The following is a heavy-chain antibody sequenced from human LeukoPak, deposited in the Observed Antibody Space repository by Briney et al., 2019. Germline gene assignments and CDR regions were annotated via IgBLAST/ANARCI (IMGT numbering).Heavy chain of an antibody. Sequence: GGSLRLTCAASGFTFSSYAMHWVRQAPGKGLEYVSAISSNGGSTYYANSVKGRFTISRDNSKNTLYLQMGSLRAEDMAVYYCARGDSSGYYSHYWGQGTLVTVSS. CDR2: ISSNGGST. CDR1: GFTFSSYA. V-gene: IGHV3-64*01. D-gene: IGHD3-22*01. J-gene: IGHJ4*02. CDR3: ARGDSSGYYSHY.